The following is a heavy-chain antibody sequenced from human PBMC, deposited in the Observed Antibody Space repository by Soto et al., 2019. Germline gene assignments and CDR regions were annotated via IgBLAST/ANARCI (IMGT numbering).Heavy chain of an antibody. CDR1: GFTFSDYA. V-gene: IGHV3-21*01. Sequence: GGSLRLSCAASGFTFSDYALNWVRQATGEGQGLRRGRFTISRDNAKNTLYLQMNSLRAEDTAVYYCARDRNYYYMDVWGKGTTVTVSS. J-gene: IGHJ6*03. CDR3: ARDRNYYYMDV.